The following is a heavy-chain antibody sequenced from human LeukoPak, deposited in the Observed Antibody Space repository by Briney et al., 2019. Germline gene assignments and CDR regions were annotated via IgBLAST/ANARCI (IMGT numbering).Heavy chain of an antibody. Sequence: GGSLRLSCAASGFTFSTYEMNWVRQAPRKGLEWISYIDYSGSTIYYADSVKGRFTISRDNAKNSLYLQMNSLRAEDTAVYYCARDTTVTTLPYYFDYWGQGTLVTVSS. J-gene: IGHJ4*02. D-gene: IGHD4-17*01. CDR3: ARDTTVTTLPYYFDY. CDR1: GFTFSTYE. CDR2: IDYSGSTI. V-gene: IGHV3-48*03.